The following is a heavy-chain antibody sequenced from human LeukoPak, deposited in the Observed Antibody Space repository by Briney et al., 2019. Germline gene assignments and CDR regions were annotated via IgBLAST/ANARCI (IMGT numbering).Heavy chain of an antibody. CDR1: GYTFTGYY. J-gene: IGHJ4*02. V-gene: IGHV1-2*02. D-gene: IGHD2-2*01. Sequence: ASVKVSCKASGYTFTGYYMHWVRQAPGQGLEWMGWINPNSGGTNYAQKFQGRVTMTRDTSISTAYMELSRLRSDDTAVYYCARGPSWDIVVVPAAHLDYWGQGTLVTVSS. CDR2: INPNSGGT. CDR3: ARGPSWDIVVVPAAHLDY.